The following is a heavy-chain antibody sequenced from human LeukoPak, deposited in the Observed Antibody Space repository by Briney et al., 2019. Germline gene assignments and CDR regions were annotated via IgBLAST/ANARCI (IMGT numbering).Heavy chain of an antibody. D-gene: IGHD4-11*01. CDR3: ARALRDDYSHYVFDY. V-gene: IGHV3-23*01. Sequence: GGSLRLSCAASAITFSTYAMSWVRQAPGKGLECVSVISGGAGSTYYADSVKGRFTISRDNSKNTLYLQMNSLRAEDTAVYYCARALRDDYSHYVFDYWGQGTLVTVSS. J-gene: IGHJ4*02. CDR2: ISGGAGST. CDR1: AITFSTYA.